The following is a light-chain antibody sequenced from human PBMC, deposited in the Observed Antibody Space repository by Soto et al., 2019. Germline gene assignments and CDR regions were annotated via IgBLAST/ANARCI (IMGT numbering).Light chain of an antibody. CDR3: AAWDDSLNGWV. Sequence: QSVLAQPPSASGTPGQRVSISCSGSSSNIGTSSVNWYQHVPGAAPHLLIYSNDQRPLEVPDRSSGSKSGTSASLAISGLRSDDGGDYYCAAWDDSLNGWVFGGGTKLTVL. V-gene: IGLV1-44*01. J-gene: IGLJ3*02. CDR1: SSNIGTSS. CDR2: SND.